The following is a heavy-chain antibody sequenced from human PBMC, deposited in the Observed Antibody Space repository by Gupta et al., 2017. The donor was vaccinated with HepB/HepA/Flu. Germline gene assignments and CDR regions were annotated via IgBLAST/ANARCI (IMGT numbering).Heavy chain of an antibody. J-gene: IGHJ6*03. D-gene: IGHD6-6*01. CDR1: GFTFSSYG. CDR3: ARDGGPSIAARPNYYYYMDV. V-gene: IGHV3-33*01. CDR2: IWYDGSNK. Sequence: QVQLVESGGGVLQPGRSLRLSCAASGFTFSSYGMHWVRQAPGKGLEWVAVIWYDGSNKYYADSVKGRFTISRDNSKNTLYLQMNSLRAEDTAVYYCARDGGPSIAARPNYYYYMDVWGKGTTVTVSS.